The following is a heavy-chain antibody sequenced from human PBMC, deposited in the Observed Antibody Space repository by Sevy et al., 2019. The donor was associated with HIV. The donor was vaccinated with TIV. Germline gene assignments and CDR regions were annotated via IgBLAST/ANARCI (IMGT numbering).Heavy chain of an antibody. J-gene: IGHJ6*02. Sequence: ASVKVSCKASGYTFTTYGISWVRQAPGQGLEWMGWISAYNGNTNYAQKLQGRVTMTTDTSTSTAYMELRSLRSDDTAVYYCARDRVSSSSMYSYYGMDVWGHGTTVTVSS. CDR3: ARDRVSSSSMYSYYGMDV. V-gene: IGHV1-18*04. CDR2: ISAYNGNT. D-gene: IGHD6-6*01. CDR1: GYTFTTYG.